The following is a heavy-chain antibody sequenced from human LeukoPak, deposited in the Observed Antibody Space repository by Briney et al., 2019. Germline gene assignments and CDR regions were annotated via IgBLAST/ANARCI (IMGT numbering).Heavy chain of an antibody. D-gene: IGHD1-1*01. J-gene: IGHJ2*01. Sequence: SETLSLTCTVSGGPISSNKYYWSWIRQHPGKGLEWIGYIDYSGTTYYNLSLSRPVTISVDTSENQFSLTLDSVTAADTAVFYCATVMTGSRYFDLWGRGTLVTVSS. CDR2: IDYSGTT. V-gene: IGHV4-31*01. CDR3: ATVMTGSRYFDL. CDR1: GGPISSNKYY.